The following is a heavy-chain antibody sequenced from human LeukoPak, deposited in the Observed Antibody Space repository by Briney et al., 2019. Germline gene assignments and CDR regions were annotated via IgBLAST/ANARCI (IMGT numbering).Heavy chain of an antibody. Sequence: SETLSLTCTVSGGCISSYSWNWIRQPPGKGLEWIGRIYSSGSTIYNPSLKSRVTISVETSKNQFSLELSSVTAADTAVYFCVRHFHGSGYVVDLWGQGTLVTVSS. V-gene: IGHV4-59*08. CDR2: IYSSGST. CDR3: VRHFHGSGYVVDL. J-gene: IGHJ5*02. CDR1: GGCISSYS. D-gene: IGHD6-13*01.